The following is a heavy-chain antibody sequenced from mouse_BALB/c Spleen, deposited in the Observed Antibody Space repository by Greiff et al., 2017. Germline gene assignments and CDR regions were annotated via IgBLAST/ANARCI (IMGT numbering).Heavy chain of an antibody. CDR3: ARKTTVVADAMDY. V-gene: IGHV3-6*02. CDR2: ISYDGSN. CDR1: GYSITRGYY. J-gene: IGHJ4*01. Sequence: DVPLEESGPGLVKPSQSLSLTCSVTGYSITRGYYWNWIRQFPGNKLEWMGYISYDGSNNYNPSLKNRIAITRDTSKNQLFLKLNSVTTEDTATYYCARKTTVVADAMDYWGQGTAVTVSA. D-gene: IGHD1-1*01.